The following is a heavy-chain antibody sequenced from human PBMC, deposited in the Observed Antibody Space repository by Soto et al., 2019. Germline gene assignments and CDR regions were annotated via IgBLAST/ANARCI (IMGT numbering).Heavy chain of an antibody. CDR2: IIPIFGTA. CDR1: GGTFSSYA. J-gene: IGHJ5*02. Sequence: QVQLVQSGAEVKKPGSSVKVSCKASGGTFSSYAISWVRQAPGQGLEWMGGIIPIFGTANYAQKFQGRVTITADESTRTAYMELSSLRSEDTAVYYCASGAGGCSGGSCRGFDPWGQGTLVTVSS. CDR3: ASGAGGCSGGSCRGFDP. V-gene: IGHV1-69*01. D-gene: IGHD2-15*01.